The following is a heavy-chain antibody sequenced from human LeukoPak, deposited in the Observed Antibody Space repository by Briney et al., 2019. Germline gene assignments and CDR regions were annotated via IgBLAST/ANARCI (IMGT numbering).Heavy chain of an antibody. D-gene: IGHD3-16*01. Sequence: PGGSLRLSCAASGFTFSNHLISWVRQGPGKGLEWVANMRQDGSEKFYADSVKGRFTISRDNAKNSVYLQMRSLRVDDTAVYYCAREGDAFDYWGQGTLVTVSS. J-gene: IGHJ4*02. V-gene: IGHV3-7*01. CDR1: GFTFSNHL. CDR2: MRQDGSEK. CDR3: AREGDAFDY.